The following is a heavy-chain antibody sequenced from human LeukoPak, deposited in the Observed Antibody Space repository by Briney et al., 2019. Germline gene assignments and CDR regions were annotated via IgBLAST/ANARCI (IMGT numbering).Heavy chain of an antibody. CDR3: AKDPNSSGWYLYYFDY. D-gene: IGHD6-19*01. J-gene: IGHJ4*02. V-gene: IGHV3-23*01. Sequence: GGSLRLSCAASGFTFSSYAMSWVRQAPGKGLEWVSAISGSGGSTYYADSVKGRFTISRDNSKNTLYLQMNSLRAEDTAVYYRAKDPNSSGWYLYYFDYWGQGTLVTVSS. CDR1: GFTFSSYA. CDR2: ISGSGGST.